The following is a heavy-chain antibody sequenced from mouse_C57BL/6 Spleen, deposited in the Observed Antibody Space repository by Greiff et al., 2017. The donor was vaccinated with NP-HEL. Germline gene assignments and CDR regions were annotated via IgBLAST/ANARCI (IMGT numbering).Heavy chain of an antibody. J-gene: IGHJ2*01. V-gene: IGHV5-9-1*02. Sequence: EVQRVESGGGLVKPGGSLKLSCAASGFTFSSYAMSWVRQSPEKRLEWVAYISSGGAYIYYTDTVKGRFTFSRDKAKNTLYLQMSSLKSEDTAMYYCTRDTGSSVYYFDYWGQGTTLTVSS. CDR2: ISSGGAYI. D-gene: IGHD1-1*01. CDR1: GFTFSSYA. CDR3: TRDTGSSVYYFDY.